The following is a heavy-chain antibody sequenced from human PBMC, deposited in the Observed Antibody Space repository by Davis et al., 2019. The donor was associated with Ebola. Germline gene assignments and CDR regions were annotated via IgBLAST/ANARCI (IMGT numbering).Heavy chain of an antibody. V-gene: IGHV3-11*04. D-gene: IGHD6-6*01. CDR3: ARSSIAARPGYYYGMDV. CDR2: ISSSGSTI. Sequence: GESLKIPCAAPGFTFSDYYMSWIRQAPGTGLEWVSYISSSGSTISYADSVKGRFTISRDNAKNSLYLQMNSLRAEDTAVYYCARSSIAARPGYYYGMDVWGQGTTVTVSS. CDR1: GFTFSDYY. J-gene: IGHJ6*02.